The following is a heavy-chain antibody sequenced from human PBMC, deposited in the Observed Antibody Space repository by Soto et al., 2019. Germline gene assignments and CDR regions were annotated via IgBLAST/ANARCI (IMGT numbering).Heavy chain of an antibody. CDR1: GYNFATDW. J-gene: IGHJ4*02. Sequence: GESLKISCKGSGYNFATDWIGWVRQMPGKGLEWMGIIYPGDSDTRYSPSFQGQVTISADKSISTAYLQWRSLRASDTAMYFCAKHGAAYDYAGNTPFDYWGQGTLVTVPS. CDR2: IYPGDSDT. D-gene: IGHD3-16*01. CDR3: AKHGAAYDYAGNTPFDY. V-gene: IGHV5-51*01.